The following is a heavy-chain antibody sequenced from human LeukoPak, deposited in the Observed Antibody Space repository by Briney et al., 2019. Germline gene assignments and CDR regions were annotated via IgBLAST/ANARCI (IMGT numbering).Heavy chain of an antibody. CDR2: INGSGGST. CDR3: AKDDAWLRFGE. V-gene: IGHV3-23*01. CDR1: GFTFGSYA. J-gene: IGHJ4*02. Sequence: GGSLRLSCAASGFTFGSYAMSWVRQAPGKGLEWVSDINGSGGSTYYTDSVKGRFTISRDNSKNTLYLEVISLTAEDMAVYYCAKDDAWLRFGEWSQGTLVTVSS. D-gene: IGHD3-10*01.